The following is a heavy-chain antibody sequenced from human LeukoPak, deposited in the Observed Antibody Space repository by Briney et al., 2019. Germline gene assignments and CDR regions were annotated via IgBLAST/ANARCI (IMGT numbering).Heavy chain of an antibody. D-gene: IGHD3-3*01. CDR3: ARDRGDFWSGYPFDY. Sequence: SETLSLTCTVSGGSISSSSYYWGWIRQPPGKGLEWIGSIYYSGSTYYNPSLKSRVTISVDTSKNQFSLKLSSVTAADTAVYYCARDRGDFWSGYPFDYWGQGTLVTVSS. CDR1: GGSISSSSYY. V-gene: IGHV4-39*07. J-gene: IGHJ4*02. CDR2: IYYSGST.